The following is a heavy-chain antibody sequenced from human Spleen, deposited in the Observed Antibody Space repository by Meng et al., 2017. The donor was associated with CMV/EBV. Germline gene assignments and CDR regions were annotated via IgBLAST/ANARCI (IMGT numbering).Heavy chain of an antibody. CDR3: ARDEVPAAPFDH. V-gene: IGHV1-18*01. J-gene: IGHJ4*01. D-gene: IGHD2-2*01. CDR2: IGTYNGNT. Sequence: ASVKVSCKASGYTFTSYGISWVRQAPGQGLEWMGWIGTYNGNTNYAQNLQGRVTLTTDTSTSTVYMELKSLRADDTAVYYCARDEVPAAPFDHWGHGTLVTVSS. CDR1: GYTFTSYG.